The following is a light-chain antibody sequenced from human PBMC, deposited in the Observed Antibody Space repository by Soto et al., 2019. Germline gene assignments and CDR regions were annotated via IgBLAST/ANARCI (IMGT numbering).Light chain of an antibody. CDR1: QSVSSSY. J-gene: IGKJ4*02. CDR2: GAS. CDR3: RQIRIPPPL. Sequence: VGTQSPTTQDWYRGVARTRSCRASQSVSSSYLAWYQQKPGQAPRLLIYGASSRATGIPVRFRGSGSGIDFTLTISSLEAQASARDHCRQIRIPPPLLGGGTKVDIK. V-gene: IGKV3-20*01.